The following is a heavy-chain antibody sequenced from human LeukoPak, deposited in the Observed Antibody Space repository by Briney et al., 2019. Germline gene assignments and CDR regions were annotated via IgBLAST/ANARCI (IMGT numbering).Heavy chain of an antibody. J-gene: IGHJ4*02. D-gene: IGHD3-10*01. CDR2: IIPIFGTT. Sequence: SVKLSCKASGGTFTSYAISWVRQAPGQGLEWMGGIIPIFGTTNYAQKFQGRVTITADKSTSTAYMELSSLRSEDTAVYYCAKWDMVRGLDYWGQGTLVTVSS. V-gene: IGHV1-69*06. CDR3: AKWDMVRGLDY. CDR1: GGTFTSYA.